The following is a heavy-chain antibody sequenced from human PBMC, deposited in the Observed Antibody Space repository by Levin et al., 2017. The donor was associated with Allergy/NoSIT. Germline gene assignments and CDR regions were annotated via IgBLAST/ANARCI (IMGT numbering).Heavy chain of an antibody. Sequence: GGSLRLSCAASGFAFSSYWMNWVRQAPGKGLEWVANIKQDGSEKYYVDSVKGRFTISRDNAKTSLYLQMNSLRAEDTAVYYCATARTFDYWGQGTQVTVSS. CDR1: GFAFSSYW. J-gene: IGHJ4*02. CDR3: ATARTFDY. CDR2: IKQDGSEK. V-gene: IGHV3-7*01.